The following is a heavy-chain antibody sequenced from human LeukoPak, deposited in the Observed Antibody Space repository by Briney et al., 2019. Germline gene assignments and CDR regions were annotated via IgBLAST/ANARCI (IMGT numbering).Heavy chain of an antibody. CDR1: GGSFSGYY. CDR2: VNHSGST. Sequence: KPSETLSLTCAVYGGSFSGYYWSWIRQPPGKGLEWIGEVNHSGSTNYNPPLKSRVSISVDTSKNQFSLRLNSVTAADTAVYYCARGIESYGDYGYWGQGILVTVSS. D-gene: IGHD4-17*01. J-gene: IGHJ4*02. V-gene: IGHV4-34*01. CDR3: ARGIESYGDYGY.